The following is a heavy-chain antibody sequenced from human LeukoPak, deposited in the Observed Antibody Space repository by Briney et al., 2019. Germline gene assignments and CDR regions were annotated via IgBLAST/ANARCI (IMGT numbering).Heavy chain of an antibody. CDR1: GFTFSSYA. V-gene: IGHV3-64*01. J-gene: IGHJ4*02. CDR3: AVSVRFERVWHYFNN. CDR2: ISSNGGST. D-gene: IGHD3-9*01. Sequence: GGSLRLSCAASGFTFSSYAMHWVRQAPGKGLEYASAISSNGGSTYYANSVKGRFTISRDNSKNTLYLQMGSLRAEDTAVYYCAVSVRFERVWHYFNNWGQGTQVTVSS.